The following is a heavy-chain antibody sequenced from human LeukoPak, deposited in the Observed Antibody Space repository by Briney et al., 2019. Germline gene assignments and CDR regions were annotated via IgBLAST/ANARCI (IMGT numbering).Heavy chain of an antibody. CDR2: INHSGST. V-gene: IGHV4-39*07. D-gene: IGHD3-22*01. CDR3: ARGRGTYYYDSSGHRDY. Sequence: SETLSLTCTVSGGSISSSSYYWGWIRQPPGKGLEWIGEINHSGSTNYNPSLKSRVTISVDTSKNQFSLKLSSVTAADTAVYYCARGRGTYYYDSSGHRDYWGQGTLVTVSS. CDR1: GGSISSSSYY. J-gene: IGHJ4*02.